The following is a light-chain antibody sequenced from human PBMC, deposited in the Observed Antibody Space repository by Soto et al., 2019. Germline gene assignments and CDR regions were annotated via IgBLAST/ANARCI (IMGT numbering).Light chain of an antibody. CDR1: QGVSAY. CDR3: QQSYKSPHT. J-gene: IGKJ2*01. Sequence: DIQMTQSPSSLSASVGDRVTITCRASQGVSAYVLWYQQRQGTAPKLLIYAASNLLSGVPSRFRRSGSGPNFTLGNHSRQREDFATYYGQQSYKSPHTFGQGPELDTK. V-gene: IGKV1-39*01. CDR2: AAS.